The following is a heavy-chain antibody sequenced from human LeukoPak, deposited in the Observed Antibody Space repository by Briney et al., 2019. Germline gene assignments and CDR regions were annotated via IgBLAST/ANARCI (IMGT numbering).Heavy chain of an antibody. J-gene: IGHJ4*02. V-gene: IGHV5-51*01. CDR1: GYSFMSYW. CDR2: IYPGDSDT. CDR3: ARRRAVAGTDFDY. Sequence: GESLKISCKACGYSFMSYWIGWVRRMPGKGLEWMGIIYPGDSDTRYSPSFQGQVTISADKSISTAYLQWSSLKASDTAMYYCARRRAVAGTDFDYWGQGTLVTVSS. D-gene: IGHD6-19*01.